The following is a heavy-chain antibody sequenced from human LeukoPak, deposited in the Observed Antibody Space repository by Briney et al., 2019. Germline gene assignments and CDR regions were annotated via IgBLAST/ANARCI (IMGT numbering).Heavy chain of an antibody. Sequence: ASVKVSCKASGGTFSTYAISWVRQAPGQGLEWVGRIVPILGTANYAQNFQGRVTITADRSTTTAYMGLSSLRSEDTAVYYCARVLQGSSWPYYFDYWGQGTLVTVSS. D-gene: IGHD6-13*01. CDR1: GGTFSTYA. V-gene: IGHV1-69*04. J-gene: IGHJ4*02. CDR3: ARVLQGSSWPYYFDY. CDR2: IVPILGTA.